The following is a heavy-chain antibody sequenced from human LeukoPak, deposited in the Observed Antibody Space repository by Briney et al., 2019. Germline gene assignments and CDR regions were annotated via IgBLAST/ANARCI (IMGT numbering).Heavy chain of an antibody. Sequence: ASVKVSCKASGYTFTGYYMHWVRQAPGQGLEWMGRINPNSGGTDYAQKFQGRVTMTRNTSISTAYMELSSLRSEDTAVYYCARANGLYGMDVWGQGTTVTVSS. J-gene: IGHJ6*02. CDR2: INPNSGGT. CDR1: GYTFTGYY. CDR3: ARANGLYGMDV. D-gene: IGHD3/OR15-3a*01. V-gene: IGHV1-2*06.